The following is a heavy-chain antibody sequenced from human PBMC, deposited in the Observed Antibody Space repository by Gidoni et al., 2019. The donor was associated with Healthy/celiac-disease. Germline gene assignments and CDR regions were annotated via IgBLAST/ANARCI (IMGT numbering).Heavy chain of an antibody. V-gene: IGHV1-24*01. CDR2: GET. D-gene: IGHD6-13*01. CDR3: ATDSGLESSSWYVGY. Sequence: GETIYAQKFQGRVTMTEDTSTDTAYMELSSLRSEDTAVYYCATDSGLESSSWYVGYWGQGTLVTVSS. J-gene: IGHJ4*02.